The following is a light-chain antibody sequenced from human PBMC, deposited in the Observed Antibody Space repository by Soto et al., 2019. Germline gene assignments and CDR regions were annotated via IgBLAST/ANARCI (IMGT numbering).Light chain of an antibody. V-gene: IGKV1-5*03. Sequence: DIQMTQSPSTLSGSVGDSVTITCRASQTIGSWLAWYQQKPGKAPKHLIYKASTLKSGVPSRFSGSGSGTEFTLTISNMQPDDFATYYFQHYNSYSEAFGQGAQGGY. CDR3: QHYNSYSEA. CDR1: QTIGSW. J-gene: IGKJ1*01. CDR2: KAS.